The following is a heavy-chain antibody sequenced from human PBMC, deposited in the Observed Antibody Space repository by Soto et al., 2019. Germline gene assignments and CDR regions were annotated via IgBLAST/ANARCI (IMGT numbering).Heavy chain of an antibody. CDR1: GYTFTSYG. V-gene: IGHV1-18*01. CDR2: INPYNGNT. CDR3: AKGAGWEPEYYSDY. D-gene: IGHD1-26*01. Sequence: ASVKASCKASGYTFTSYGIIWVRQAPGQGLEWMGWINPYNGNTKYAQKVQGRVTMTTDTSTSTAYMELTSLRSDDTAVYYCAKGAGWEPEYYSDYWGQGTLVTVSS. J-gene: IGHJ4*02.